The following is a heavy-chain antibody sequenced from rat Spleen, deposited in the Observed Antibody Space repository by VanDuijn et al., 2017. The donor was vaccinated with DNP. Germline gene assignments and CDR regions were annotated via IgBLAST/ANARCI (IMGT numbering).Heavy chain of an antibody. D-gene: IGHD1-2*01. Sequence: EVQLVESGGDLVQPGGSLKLSCVASGFTFSSYWMFWIRQAPGEGLEWIATINPDGGNTYYPDSVKGRFTISRDNANHTLYLQMDSLRSEDTATYYCATSTGAYWGQGTLVTVSS. CDR1: GFTFSSYW. J-gene: IGHJ3*01. CDR2: INPDGGNT. CDR3: ATSTGAY. V-gene: IGHV5-58*01.